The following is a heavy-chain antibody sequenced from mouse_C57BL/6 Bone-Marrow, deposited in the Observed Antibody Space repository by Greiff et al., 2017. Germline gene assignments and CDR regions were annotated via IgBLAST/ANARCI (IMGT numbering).Heavy chain of an antibody. V-gene: IGHV5-12*01. Sequence: LKESGGGLVQPGGSLKLSCAASGFTFSDYYMYWVRQTPEKRLEWVAYISNGGGSTYYPDTVKGRFTISRDNAKNTLYLQMSRLKSEDTAMYYCARQDEGRFAYWGQGTLVTVSA. CDR2: ISNGGGST. CDR3: ARQDEGRFAY. J-gene: IGHJ3*01. CDR1: GFTFSDYY.